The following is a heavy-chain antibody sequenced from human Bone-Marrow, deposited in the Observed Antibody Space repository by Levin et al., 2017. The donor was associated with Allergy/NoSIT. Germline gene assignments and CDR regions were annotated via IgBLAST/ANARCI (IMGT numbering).Heavy chain of an antibody. V-gene: IGHV3-53*01. CDR3: ARGYCSGGSCYSHPYYFDY. D-gene: IGHD2-15*01. J-gene: IGHJ4*02. Sequence: GGSLRLSCAASGFTVSSNYMSWVRQAPGKGLEWVSVIYSGGSTYYADSVKGRFTISRDNSKNTLYLQMNSLRAEDTAVYYCARGYCSGGSCYSHPYYFDYWGQGTLVTVSS. CDR2: IYSGGST. CDR1: GFTVSSNY.